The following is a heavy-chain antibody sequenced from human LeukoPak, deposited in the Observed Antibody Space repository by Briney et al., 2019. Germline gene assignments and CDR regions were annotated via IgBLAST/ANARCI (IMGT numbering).Heavy chain of an antibody. Sequence: SETLSLTCTVSGYSISSGYYWGWIRQPPGKGLEWIGSIYHSRSTYYNPSLKSRVTISVDTSKNQFSLKLSSVTAADTAVYYCASRLWSGYFDYWGQGTLVTVSS. CDR2: IYHSRST. J-gene: IGHJ4*02. CDR1: GYSISSGYY. D-gene: IGHD3-3*01. CDR3: ASRLWSGYFDY. V-gene: IGHV4-38-2*02.